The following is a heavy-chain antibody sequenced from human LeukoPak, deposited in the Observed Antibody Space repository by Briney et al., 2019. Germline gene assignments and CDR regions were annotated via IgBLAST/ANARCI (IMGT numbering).Heavy chain of an antibody. V-gene: IGHV4-30-4*08. D-gene: IGHD3-3*01. CDR1: GGSINSGDYY. CDR3: ARVGAHDFWSGYYRPFDY. J-gene: IGHJ4*02. CDR2: IYYSGST. Sequence: PSETLSLTCTVSGGSINSGDYYWSWIRQPPGKGLEWIGYIYYSGSTYYNPSLKSRVTISVDTSKNQFSLKLSSVTAADTAVYYCARVGAHDFWSGYYRPFDYWGQGTLVTVSS.